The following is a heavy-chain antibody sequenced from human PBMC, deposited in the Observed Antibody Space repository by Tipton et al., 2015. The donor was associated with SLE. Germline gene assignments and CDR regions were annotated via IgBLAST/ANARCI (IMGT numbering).Heavy chain of an antibody. D-gene: IGHD6-13*01. V-gene: IGHV4-34*01. J-gene: IGHJ5*02. Sequence: TLSLTCAVYGGSFTDYYCTWIRQPPGKGLEWIGEINHSGSTNYNPSLKSRVTISVDTSKNQFSLKLSSVTAADTAVYYCARRIGAAVMSRVDPWGQGTLVIVSS. CDR3: ARRIGAAVMSRVDP. CDR1: GGSFTDYY. CDR2: INHSGST.